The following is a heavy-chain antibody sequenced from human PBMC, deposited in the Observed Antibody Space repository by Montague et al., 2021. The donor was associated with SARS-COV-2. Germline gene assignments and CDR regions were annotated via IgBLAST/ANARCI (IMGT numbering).Heavy chain of an antibody. V-gene: IGHV4-34*01. CDR1: DGSFSDYS. J-gene: IGHJ4*02. D-gene: IGHD3-22*01. Sequence: ETLSLTCAVYDGSFSDYSWTWIRQPPGKGLEWIGEINHRGSTISVDTSKNQFSLKMTSVTAADTAVYYCARGRQHINMVVVVVTGGEYYFDFWGQGTLVAVSS. CDR2: INHRG. CDR3: ARGRQHINMVVVVVTGGEYYFDF.